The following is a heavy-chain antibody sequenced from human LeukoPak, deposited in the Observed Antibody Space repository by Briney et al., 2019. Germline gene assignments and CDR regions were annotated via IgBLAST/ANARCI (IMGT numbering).Heavy chain of an antibody. J-gene: IGHJ4*02. Sequence: GGSLRLSCEASGFTFSSYAVTWVRQAPGKGLEWVSGITGSGDTTFYADSVKGRFTISRDNSKNTLYLQMNSLRAEDTAVYYCARFWNDGPIDYWGQGTLVTVSS. D-gene: IGHD1-1*01. V-gene: IGHV3-23*01. CDR2: ITGSGDTT. CDR1: GFTFSSYA. CDR3: ARFWNDGPIDY.